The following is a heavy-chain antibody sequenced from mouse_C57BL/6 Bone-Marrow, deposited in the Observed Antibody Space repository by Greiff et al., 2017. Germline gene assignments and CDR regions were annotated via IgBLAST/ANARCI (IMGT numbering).Heavy chain of an antibody. CDR2: FYPGSGSI. V-gene: IGHV1-62-2*01. CDR3: ARHPYYDYDLYCAMDY. J-gene: IGHJ4*01. CDR1: GYTFTEYN. D-gene: IGHD2-4*01. Sequence: QVQLQQSGAELVKPGASVKLSCKASGYTFTEYNIHWVKQRSGQGLEWIGWFYPGSGSIKYNEKFKDKATLTADKYSSTVYMELSRLTSEYSAVYFCARHPYYDYDLYCAMDYWGQGTSVTVSS.